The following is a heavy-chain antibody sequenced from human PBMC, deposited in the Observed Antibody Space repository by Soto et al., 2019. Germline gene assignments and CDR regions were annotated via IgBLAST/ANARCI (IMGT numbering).Heavy chain of an antibody. D-gene: IGHD3-9*01. Sequence: LSLTCAVYGGSFSGYYWSWIRQPPGKGLEWIGEINHSGSTNYNSSLKSRVTISVDTSKNQFSLKLSSVTAADTAVYYCAREYYDILTGSNDAFDIWGQGTMVTVSS. V-gene: IGHV4-34*01. CDR3: AREYYDILTGSNDAFDI. J-gene: IGHJ3*02. CDR1: GGSFSGYY. CDR2: INHSGST.